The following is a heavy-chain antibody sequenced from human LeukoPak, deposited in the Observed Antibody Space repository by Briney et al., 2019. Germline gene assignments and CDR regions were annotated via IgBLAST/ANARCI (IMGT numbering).Heavy chain of an antibody. V-gene: IGHV1-2*06. J-gene: IGHJ4*02. CDR1: GYTFTGYY. CDR3: ARGLYSGDWGVDC. CDR2: VNPNSGGT. Sequence: ASVKASCKASGYTFTGYYMHWVRQAPGQGLEWMGRVNPNSGGTNYAQKFQGRVTMTRDTSISTVYMELSRLRSDDTAVYYCARGLYSGDWGVDCWGQGTLVTVSS. D-gene: IGHD2-21*02.